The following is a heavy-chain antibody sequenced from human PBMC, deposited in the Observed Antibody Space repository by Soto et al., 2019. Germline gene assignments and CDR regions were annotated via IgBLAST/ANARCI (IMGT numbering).Heavy chain of an antibody. CDR1: GGSISSSSYY. CDR2: IYYSGST. J-gene: IGHJ4*02. CDR3: ARIFEYNQYYFDY. V-gene: IGHV4-39*01. D-gene: IGHD1-1*01. Sequence: SETLSLTCTVSGGSISSSSYYWGWIRQPPGKGLEWIGSIYYSGSTYYNPSLKSRVTISVETSKNQFSLKLSSVTAADTAVYYCARIFEYNQYYFDYWGQGTLVTVSS.